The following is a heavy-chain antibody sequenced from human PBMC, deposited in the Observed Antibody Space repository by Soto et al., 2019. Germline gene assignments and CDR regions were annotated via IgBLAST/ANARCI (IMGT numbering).Heavy chain of an antibody. CDR2: ITGSGGKT. J-gene: IGHJ6*02. CDR3: AKGIAAMDV. V-gene: IGHV3-23*01. CDR1: GFTFSSYS. D-gene: IGHD6-13*01. Sequence: RLSCAASGFTFSSYSMSWVRQAPGQGLEWVASITGSGGKTYYADSVKGRFTISRDNSKNTVYLQMNSLRADDTAVYYCAKGIAAMDVWGQGTTVTVSS.